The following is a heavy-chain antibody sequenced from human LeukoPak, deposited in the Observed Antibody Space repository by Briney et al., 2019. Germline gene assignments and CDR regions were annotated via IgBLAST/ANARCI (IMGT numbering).Heavy chain of an antibody. CDR1: GFTFSGSA. Sequence: GGSLRLSCAASGFTFSGSAMHWVRQASGRGLEWVGRIRSKANSYATAYAASVKGRFTISRDDSKNTAYLQMNSLKTEDTAVYYCTRPLYSYGYYYFDYWGQGTLVTVSS. CDR3: TRPLYSYGYYYFDY. CDR2: IRSKANSYAT. D-gene: IGHD5-18*01. V-gene: IGHV3-73*01. J-gene: IGHJ4*02.